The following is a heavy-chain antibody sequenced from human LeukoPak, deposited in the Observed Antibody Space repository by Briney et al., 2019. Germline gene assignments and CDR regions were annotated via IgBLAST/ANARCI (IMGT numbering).Heavy chain of an antibody. V-gene: IGHV4-39*01. CDR1: GGSISSSSYY. CDR3: ARSRDYYDSSGYYYVSGPSDY. D-gene: IGHD3-22*01. J-gene: IGHJ4*02. Sequence: SDTLSLTCTVSGGSISSSSYYWGWSRQPPGKGLEWIGSIYYSGSTYYNPSLKSRVTISVDTSKNQFSLKLSSVTAADTAVYYCARSRDYYDSSGYYYVSGPSDYWGQGTLVTVSS. CDR2: IYYSGST.